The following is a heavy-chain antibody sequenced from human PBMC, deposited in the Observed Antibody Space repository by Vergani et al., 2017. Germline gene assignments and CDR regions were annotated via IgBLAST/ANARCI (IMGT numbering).Heavy chain of an antibody. Sequence: QMQLVQSGPEVKKPGTSVKVSCKASGFTFTSSAVQWVRQARGQRLEWIGWIVVGSGNTNYAQKFQERVTITRDMSTSTAYMELSSLRSEDTAVYYCAADYIGVPHISDMDVWGKGTTVTVSS. CDR2: IVVGSGNT. V-gene: IGHV1-58*01. D-gene: IGHD3-3*01. CDR1: GFTFTSSA. J-gene: IGHJ6*03. CDR3: AADYIGVPHISDMDV.